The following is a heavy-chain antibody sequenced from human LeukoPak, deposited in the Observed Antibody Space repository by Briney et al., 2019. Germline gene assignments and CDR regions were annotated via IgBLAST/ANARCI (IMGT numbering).Heavy chain of an antibody. J-gene: IGHJ6*04. CDR2: ISWDGGST. CDR1: GFTFDDYA. V-gene: IGHV3-43D*03. Sequence: GGSLRLSCAASGFTFDDYAMHWVRQAPGKGLEWVSLISWDGGSTYYADSVKGRFTISRDNSKNSLYLQMNSLRAEDTALYYCAKDVSGEMDVWGKGTTVTVSS. CDR3: AKDVSGEMDV.